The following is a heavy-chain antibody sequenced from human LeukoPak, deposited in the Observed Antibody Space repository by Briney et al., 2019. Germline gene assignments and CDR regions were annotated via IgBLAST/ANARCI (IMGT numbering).Heavy chain of an antibody. Sequence: ASVKVSCKTSGYTFTSYGISWVRQAPGQGLEWMGWINPNSGGTNYAQKFQGRVTMTRDTSISTAYMELSRLRSDDTAVYYCARVARDYFDYWGQGTLVTVSS. CDR3: ARVARDYFDY. CDR2: INPNSGGT. J-gene: IGHJ4*02. CDR1: GYTFTSYG. V-gene: IGHV1-2*02.